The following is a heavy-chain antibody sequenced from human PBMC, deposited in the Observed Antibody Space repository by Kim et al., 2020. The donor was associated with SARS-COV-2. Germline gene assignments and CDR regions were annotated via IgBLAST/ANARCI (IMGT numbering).Heavy chain of an antibody. Sequence: SQTLSLTCAISGDSVSSDSAAWNWISQSPSRGLEWLGRTYYRSKWYYDYAVSVKSRITINPDTSKNQFSLQLNSVTPEDTAVYYCTRDRFGLRGDFDYWGQATLVTVSS. J-gene: IGHJ4*02. CDR2: TYYRSKWYY. CDR3: TRDRFGLRGDFDY. V-gene: IGHV6-1*01. CDR1: GDSVSSDSAA. D-gene: IGHD4-17*01.